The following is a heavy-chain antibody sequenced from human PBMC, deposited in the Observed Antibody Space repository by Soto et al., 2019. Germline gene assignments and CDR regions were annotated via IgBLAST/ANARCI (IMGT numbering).Heavy chain of an antibody. V-gene: IGHV3-23*01. CDR1: GFICSSYD. J-gene: IGHJ3*02. CDR2: ILVGGST. CDR3: AKATATSGGAFEI. D-gene: IGHD1-1*01. Sequence: LRLSCAVSGFICSSYDMSWVRQAPGKGLEWVSTILVGGSTHYEDAVKGRFTISRDTSKNTVYLQMNSLTAGDTAVYYCAKATATSGGAFEIYGQGTMVTVSS.